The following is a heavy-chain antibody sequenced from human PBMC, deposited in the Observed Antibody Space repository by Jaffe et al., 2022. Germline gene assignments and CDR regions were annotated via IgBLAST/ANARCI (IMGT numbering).Heavy chain of an antibody. J-gene: IGHJ6*03. D-gene: IGHD2-2*01. Sequence: QVQLQESGPGLVKPSETLSLTCAVSGYSISSGYYWGWIRQPPGKGLEWIGSIYHSGSTYYNPSLKSRVTISVDTSKNQFSLKLSSVTAADTAVYYCASLGYCSSTSCYAGLPYSHYYMDVWGKGTTVTVSS. CDR2: IYHSGST. CDR3: ASLGYCSSTSCYAGLPYSHYYMDV. CDR1: GYSISSGYY. V-gene: IGHV4-38-2*01.